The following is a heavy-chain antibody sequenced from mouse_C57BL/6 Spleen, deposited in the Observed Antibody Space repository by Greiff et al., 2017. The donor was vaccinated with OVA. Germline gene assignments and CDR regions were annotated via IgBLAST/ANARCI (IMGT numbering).Heavy chain of an antibody. CDR3: TRGYYGSSPYWYFDV. J-gene: IGHJ1*03. D-gene: IGHD1-1*01. Sequence: VHVKQSGAELVRPGASVKLSCTASGFNIKDDYMHWVKQRPEQGLEWTGWIDPENGDTEYASKFQGKATITADTSSNTAYLQLSSLTSEDTAVYYCTRGYYGSSPYWYFDVWGTGTTVTVSS. V-gene: IGHV14-4*01. CDR1: GFNIKDDY. CDR2: IDPENGDT.